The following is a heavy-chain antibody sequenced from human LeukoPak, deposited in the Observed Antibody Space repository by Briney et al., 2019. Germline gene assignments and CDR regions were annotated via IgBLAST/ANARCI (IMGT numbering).Heavy chain of an antibody. Sequence: ASVKVSCKASGYTFSTYGITWVRQAPGQGLEWMGWISTYNGNTKYPQKVQGRVTMTTDTSTSTAYMELRSLRSDDTAVYYCARDPNQYEAVHPFDYWGQGTLVTVSS. CDR1: GYTFSTYG. V-gene: IGHV1-18*01. D-gene: IGHD6-19*01. J-gene: IGHJ4*02. CDR2: ISTYNGNT. CDR3: ARDPNQYEAVHPFDY.